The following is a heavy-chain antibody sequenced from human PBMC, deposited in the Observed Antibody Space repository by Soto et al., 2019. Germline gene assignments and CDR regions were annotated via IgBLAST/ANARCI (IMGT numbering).Heavy chain of an antibody. CDR3: ARDGLWFGELPHYYYGMDV. J-gene: IGHJ6*02. CDR1: GYTFTSYG. Sequence: GASVKVSCKASGYTFTSYGISWVRQAPGQGLEWMGWISAYNGNTNYAQKLQGRVTMTTDTSTSTAYMELRSLRSDDTAVYYCARDGLWFGELPHYYYGMDVWGQGTTVTVSS. V-gene: IGHV1-18*04. CDR2: ISAYNGNT. D-gene: IGHD3-10*01.